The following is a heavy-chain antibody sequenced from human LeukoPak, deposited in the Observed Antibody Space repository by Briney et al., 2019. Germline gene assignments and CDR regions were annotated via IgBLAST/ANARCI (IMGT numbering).Heavy chain of an antibody. CDR1: GFTFSSYA. V-gene: IGHV3-23*01. CDR3: AQARRGGSYYAATLDI. Sequence: GGSLRLSCAPSGFTFSSYAMSWVRQAPGKGLEWVSGISDSGDITYYADSVKGRLTISRDNSKNTLYVQMNSLRVEDPAVYYCAQARRGGSYYAATLDIWLQRTMVTVSS. J-gene: IGHJ3*02. CDR2: ISDSGDIT. D-gene: IGHD1-26*01.